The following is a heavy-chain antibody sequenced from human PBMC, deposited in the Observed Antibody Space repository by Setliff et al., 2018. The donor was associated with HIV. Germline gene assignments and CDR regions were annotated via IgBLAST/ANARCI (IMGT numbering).Heavy chain of an antibody. J-gene: IGHJ4*02. CDR3: ARKVGGDFDY. CDR1: GGSISSYY. Sequence: PSETLSLTCTVSGGSISSYYWSWIRQPPGKGLEWIGYIYYSGSTNYNPSLKSRVTISVDTSKHQFSLKLNSMTAADTAVYFCARKVGGDFDYWGQGTRVTVSS. CDR2: IYYSGST. D-gene: IGHD2-2*01. V-gene: IGHV4-59*12.